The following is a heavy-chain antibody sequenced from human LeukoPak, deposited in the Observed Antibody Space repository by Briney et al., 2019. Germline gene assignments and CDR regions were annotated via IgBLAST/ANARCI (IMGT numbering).Heavy chain of an antibody. Sequence: SETLSLTCTVSGGSISSGSYYWSWIRQPAGKGLEWIGRIYTSGSTNYNPSLKSRVTISVDTSKNQFSLKLSSVTAADTAVYYCARGLYSSSWPNYYYYMDVWGKGTTVTISS. V-gene: IGHV4-61*02. CDR1: GGSISSGSYY. J-gene: IGHJ6*03. CDR2: IYTSGST. D-gene: IGHD6-13*01. CDR3: ARGLYSSSWPNYYYYMDV.